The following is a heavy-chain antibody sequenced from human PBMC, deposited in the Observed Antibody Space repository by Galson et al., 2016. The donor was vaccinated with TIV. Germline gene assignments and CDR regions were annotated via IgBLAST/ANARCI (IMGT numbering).Heavy chain of an antibody. D-gene: IGHD3-16*01. V-gene: IGHV3-30*04. CDR1: GFTLSSHA. Sequence: SLRLSCAATGFTLSSHAMHWVRQAPGKGLEWTAIISHGEHLKYYGDSVKGRFTVSRDLSLNTLYLQIDSLIPEDTARYFCVRGGARGYYYYGLDVWGQGTTVTVSS. J-gene: IGHJ6*02. CDR2: ISHGEHLK. CDR3: VRGGARGYYYYGLDV.